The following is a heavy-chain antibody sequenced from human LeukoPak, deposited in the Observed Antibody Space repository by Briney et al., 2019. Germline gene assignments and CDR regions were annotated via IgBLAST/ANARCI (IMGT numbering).Heavy chain of an antibody. CDR3: SGDPGDY. CDR1: GFTFNDYW. CDR2: IKPDGSEE. Sequence: GGSLRLSCAASGFTFNDYWMGWVRQAPGKGLEWVANIKPDGSEEYYVDSVKDRFTISRDNAKNSLYLQMNSLRAEDTAVYYCSGDPGDYWGQGTLVTVSS. D-gene: IGHD7-27*01. J-gene: IGHJ4*02. V-gene: IGHV3-7*04.